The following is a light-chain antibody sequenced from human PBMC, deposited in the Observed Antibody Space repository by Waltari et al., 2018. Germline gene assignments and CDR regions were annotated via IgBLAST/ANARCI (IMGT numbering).Light chain of an antibody. V-gene: IGLV2-8*01. CDR2: EVS. J-gene: IGLJ2*01. CDR1: SSDVGGYNY. CDR3: SSFGGSSNLI. Sequence: QSALTQPPSASGSPGQSVTISCTGTSSDVGGYNYVSWYQQHPGKAPKLMIYEVSKRPSGVPERFSGSKSGNTASLTVSGLQAEDEADYYCSSFGGSSNLIFGGGTDLTVL.